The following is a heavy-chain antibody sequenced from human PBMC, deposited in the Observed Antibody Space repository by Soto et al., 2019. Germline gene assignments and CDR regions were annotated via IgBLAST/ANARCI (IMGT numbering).Heavy chain of an antibody. J-gene: IGHJ4*02. CDR2: ISSSSSYI. CDR3: AREEAILWVDY. V-gene: IGHV3-21*01. Sequence: EVQLVESGGGLVKPGGSLRLSCAASGFTFSRYSMNWVRQAPGKGLEWVSSISSSSSYIYYANSVKGRFTISRDNAKNSLYLQMNSLRAEDTAVDYCAREEAILWVDYWGQGTLVTVSS. D-gene: IGHD2-21*01. CDR1: GFTFSRYS.